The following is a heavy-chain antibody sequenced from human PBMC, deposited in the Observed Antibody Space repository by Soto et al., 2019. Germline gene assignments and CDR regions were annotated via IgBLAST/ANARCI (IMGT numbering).Heavy chain of an antibody. V-gene: IGHV3-21*01. D-gene: IGHD2-21*02. Sequence: GGSLRLSCAASGFTFGTYTMNWVRQVPGKGLEWVSSIGTTSSYIYYADSVRGRFTISRDNAGGSVYLQMSSLRAEDTAVYYCARVMCGDCSSYYYYSMDVWGQGTTVTVSS. J-gene: IGHJ6*02. CDR3: ARVMCGDCSSYYYYSMDV. CDR2: IGTTSSYI. CDR1: GFTFGTYT.